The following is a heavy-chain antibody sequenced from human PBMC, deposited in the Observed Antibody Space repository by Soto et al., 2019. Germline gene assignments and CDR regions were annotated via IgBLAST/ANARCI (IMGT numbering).Heavy chain of an antibody. V-gene: IGHV1-18*01. Sequence: ASVKVSCKASGYTFTSYGISWVRQAPGQGLEWMGWISAYNGNTNYAQKLQGRVTMTTDASTSTAYMELRSLRSDDTAVYYCARGVPDHYYDSSGYYVASFDPWGQGTLVTVSS. CDR3: ARGVPDHYYDSSGYYVASFDP. CDR1: GYTFTSYG. CDR2: ISAYNGNT. J-gene: IGHJ5*02. D-gene: IGHD3-22*01.